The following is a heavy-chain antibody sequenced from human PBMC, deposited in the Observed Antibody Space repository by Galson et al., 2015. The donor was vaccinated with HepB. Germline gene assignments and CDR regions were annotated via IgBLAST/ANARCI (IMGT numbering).Heavy chain of an antibody. V-gene: IGHV5-10-1*01. CDR3: ARSQYSSGWYTGY. J-gene: IGHJ4*02. D-gene: IGHD6-13*01. CDR1: GYSFTSYW. Sequence: QSGAEVKKSGESLRISCKVSGYSFTSYWISWVRQMPGKGLEWMGRIDPSDSYTKYSPSFQGHVTISADRSITTAYLQWSSLKASDTAMYYCARSQYSSGWYTGYWGQGTLVTVSS. CDR2: IDPSDSYT.